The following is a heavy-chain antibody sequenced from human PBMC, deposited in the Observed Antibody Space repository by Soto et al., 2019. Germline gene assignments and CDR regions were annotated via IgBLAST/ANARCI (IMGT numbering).Heavy chain of an antibody. CDR3: ARDRGGGSIFGGHYGMDV. V-gene: IGHV3-48*04. D-gene: IGHD3-3*01. Sequence: GGSLRLSCAASGFTFTSYAMNWVRQAPGKGLEWVSKISSSSSSTDYADSVKGRFTISRDNAKNSLYLQMSSLRAEDTAVYYCARDRGGGSIFGGHYGMDVWGQGTTVTVSS. CDR1: GFTFTSYA. CDR2: ISSSSSST. J-gene: IGHJ6*02.